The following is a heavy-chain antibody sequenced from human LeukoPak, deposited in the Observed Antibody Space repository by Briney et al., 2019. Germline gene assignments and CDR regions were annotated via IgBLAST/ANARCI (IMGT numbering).Heavy chain of an antibody. CDR1: GFTLSSYW. Sequence: GGSLRLSCVASGFTLSSYWMHWVRKAPGKGLVWVSRINGDGSSTSYADSVKGRFTLSRDTAKNTLYLQMNSLRAEDTAVYYCARTPHWYLDLWGRGTLGTVSS. CDR3: ARTPHWYLDL. D-gene: IGHD2-15*01. CDR2: INGDGSST. V-gene: IGHV3-74*01. J-gene: IGHJ2*01.